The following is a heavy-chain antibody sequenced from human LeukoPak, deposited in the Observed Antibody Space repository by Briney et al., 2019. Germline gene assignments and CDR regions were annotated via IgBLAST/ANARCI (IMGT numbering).Heavy chain of an antibody. CDR1: GYSISSGYY. D-gene: IGHD3-22*01. Sequence: PSETLSLTCTVSGYSISSGYYWGWIRQPPGKGLEWIGSIYHSGSTYYNPSLKSRVTMSVDTSKNQFSLKLSSVTAADTAVYYCARDRYYYDSSGCYLDYWGQGTLVTVSS. CDR3: ARDRYYYDSSGCYLDY. CDR2: IYHSGST. J-gene: IGHJ4*02. V-gene: IGHV4-38-2*02.